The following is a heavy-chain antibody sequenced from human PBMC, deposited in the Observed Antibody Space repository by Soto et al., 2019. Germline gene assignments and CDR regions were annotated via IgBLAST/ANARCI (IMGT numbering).Heavy chain of an antibody. V-gene: IGHV1-8*01. D-gene: IGHD3-16*01. J-gene: IGHJ4*02. Sequence: QVQLVQSGAEVEKPGASVRVSCQASGYTFIDNDLNWVRQAPGQGLEWMGWMNPKSGNAGSVQKFQGRVTMTRNTSINTAYLELTNLRSDDTAVYYCARGRFKGDTWLDFWGQGSLVTVSS. CDR2: MNPKSGNA. CDR1: GYTFIDND. CDR3: ARGRFKGDTWLDF.